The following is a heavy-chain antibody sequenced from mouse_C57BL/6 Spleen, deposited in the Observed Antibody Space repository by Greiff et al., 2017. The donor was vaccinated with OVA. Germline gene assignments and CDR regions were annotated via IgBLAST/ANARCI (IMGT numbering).Heavy chain of an antibody. D-gene: IGHD2-2*01. CDR2: IWSGGST. J-gene: IGHJ4*01. Sequence: VKLMESGPGLVQPSQSLSITCTVSGFSLTSYGVHWVRQSPGKGLEWLGVIWSGGSTDYNAAFISRLSISKDNSKSQVFFKMNSLQADDTAIYYCAKYGYDKEDYYAMDYWGQGTSVTVSS. V-gene: IGHV2-2*01. CDR3: AKYGYDKEDYYAMDY. CDR1: GFSLTSYG.